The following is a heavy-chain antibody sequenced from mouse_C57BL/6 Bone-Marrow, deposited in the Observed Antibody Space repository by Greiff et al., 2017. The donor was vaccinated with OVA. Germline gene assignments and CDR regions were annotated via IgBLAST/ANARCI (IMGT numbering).Heavy chain of an antibody. V-gene: IGHV1-59*01. Sequence: VQLQQPGAELVRPGTSVKLSCKASGYTFTSYWMHWVKQRPGQGLEWIGVIDPSDSYTNYNQKFKGKATLTVDTSSSTAYMQLSSLTSEDSAVYYCARNDYKAYWGQGTLVTVSA. CDR3: ARNDYKAY. CDR1: GYTFTSYW. J-gene: IGHJ3*01. CDR2: IDPSDSYT. D-gene: IGHD2-4*01.